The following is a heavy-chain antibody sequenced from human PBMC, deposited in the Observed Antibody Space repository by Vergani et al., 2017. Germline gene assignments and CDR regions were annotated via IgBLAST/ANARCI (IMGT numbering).Heavy chain of an antibody. D-gene: IGHD6-19*01. CDR1: GYTFTGYY. J-gene: IGHJ5*02. CDR2: ISAYNGNT. CDR3: ARANTQWLVPRWFDP. V-gene: IGHV1-18*04. Sequence: QVQLVQSGAEVKKPGASVKVSCKASGYTFTGYYMHWVRQAPGQGLEWMGWISAYNGNTNYAQKLQGRVTMTTDTSTSTAYMELRSLRSDDTAVYYCARANTQWLVPRWFDPWGQGTLVTVSS.